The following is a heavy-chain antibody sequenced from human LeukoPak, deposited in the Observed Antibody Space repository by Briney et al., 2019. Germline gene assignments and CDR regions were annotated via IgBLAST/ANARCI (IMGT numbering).Heavy chain of an antibody. D-gene: IGHD3-16*01. Sequence: GGSLRLSCAASGFTFDDYGMSWVRQAPGKGLEWVSGINWNGGSTGYADSVKGRFTISRDNAKNSLYLQMNSLRAEDTALYYCARVGYDYLLGAPPVYNYFDCWGQGTLVTVSS. J-gene: IGHJ4*02. CDR1: GFTFDDYG. CDR2: INWNGGST. V-gene: IGHV3-20*04. CDR3: ARVGYDYLLGAPPVYNYFDC.